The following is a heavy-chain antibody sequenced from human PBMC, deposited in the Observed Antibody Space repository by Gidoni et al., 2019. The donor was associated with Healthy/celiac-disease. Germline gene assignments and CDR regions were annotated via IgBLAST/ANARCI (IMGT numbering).Heavy chain of an antibody. Sequence: QVQLVQSGAEVKKPGASVKVSCKASGYTFTSYDINGVRQATGQGLEWMGWMNPNSGNTGYAQKFQGRVTMTRNTSISTAYMELSSRRSEDTAVYYCARGWQQRIWWWFDPWGQGTLVTVSS. J-gene: IGHJ5*02. CDR1: GYTFTSYD. CDR2: MNPNSGNT. CDR3: ARGWQQRIWWWFDP. D-gene: IGHD6-13*01. V-gene: IGHV1-8*01.